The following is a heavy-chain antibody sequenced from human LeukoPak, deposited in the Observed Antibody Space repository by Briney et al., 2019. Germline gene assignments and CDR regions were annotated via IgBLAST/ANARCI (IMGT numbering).Heavy chain of an antibody. V-gene: IGHV1-69*05. CDR3: ARDIGRDCSTSCYIHIRGNWFDP. D-gene: IGHD2-2*02. Sequence: SVKVSCKASGGTFSSYAISWVRQAPGQGLEWMGGIIPIFGTANYAQKFQGRVTITTDESTSTDYMELSSLRSEDTAVYYCARDIGRDCSTSCYIHIRGNWFDPWGQGTLVTVSS. CDR2: IIPIFGTA. CDR1: GGTFSSYA. J-gene: IGHJ5*02.